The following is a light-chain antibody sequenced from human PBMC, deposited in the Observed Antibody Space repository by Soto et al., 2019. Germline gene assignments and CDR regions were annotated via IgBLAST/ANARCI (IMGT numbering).Light chain of an antibody. Sequence: QSVLTQPPSASGTPGQMVTISCSGSFPNIGSNSVNWYQQLPESAPKLLIFTDNQRPSGVPDRFSGSKSGTSASLAISGLQSEDEAHYHCAAWDDSLNRLLFGGGNKVTVL. CDR3: AAWDDSLNRLL. J-gene: IGLJ2*01. V-gene: IGLV1-44*01. CDR1: FPNIGSNS. CDR2: TDN.